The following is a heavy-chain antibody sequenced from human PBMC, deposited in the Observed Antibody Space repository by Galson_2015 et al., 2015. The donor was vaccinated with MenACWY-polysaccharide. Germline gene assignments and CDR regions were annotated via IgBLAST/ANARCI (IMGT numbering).Heavy chain of an antibody. CDR2: ISYDGVNK. CDR3: AREYCDRITCGGMDV. J-gene: IGHJ6*02. D-gene: IGHD2/OR15-2a*01. Sequence: SLRLSCAASGLTFSSYAIHWVRQAPGKGLEWVAVISYDGVNKYYADSVKGRVTISRDNSKNTVYLQMNSLRADDKAGYYCAREYCDRITCGGMDVWGQGTTVTVSS. CDR1: GLTFSSYA. V-gene: IGHV3-30-3*01.